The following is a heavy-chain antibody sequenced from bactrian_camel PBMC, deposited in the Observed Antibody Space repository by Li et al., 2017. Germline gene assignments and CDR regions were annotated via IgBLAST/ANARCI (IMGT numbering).Heavy chain of an antibody. J-gene: IGHJ4*01. CDR1: AYIFNSCG. Sequence: HVQLVESGGGSAQAGGSLKLSCAGSAYIFNSCGMGWFRQRQMEEREVVAAFGPSSTWYADSVKDRFTLSEDNVKNTLYLQMNSLTPEDTAMYYCWADFGRSRDRIGRRIRPRKGGSCFCYKLRQDYWGQGTQVTVS. CDR2: FGPSST. D-gene: IGHD6*01. V-gene: IGHV3S53*01. CDR3: WADFGRSRDRIGRRIRPRKGGSCFCYKLRQDY.